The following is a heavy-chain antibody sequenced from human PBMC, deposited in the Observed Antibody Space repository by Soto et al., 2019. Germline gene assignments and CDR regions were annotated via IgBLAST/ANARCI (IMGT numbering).Heavy chain of an antibody. CDR1: GFSLSNAGLG. CDR2: IFSNDEK. V-gene: IGHV2-26*04. D-gene: IGHD6-13*01. J-gene: IGHJ5*02. Sequence: ESGPTLVNPTETLTLTCTVSGFSLSNAGLGVSWNRQPPGKALEWLAHIFSNDEKSYSTSLKSRLTISKGTSKSQVVLTMTNMDPVDTATYYCASTYSTSWYWFDPWGQGTLVTVSS. CDR3: ASTYSTSWYWFDP.